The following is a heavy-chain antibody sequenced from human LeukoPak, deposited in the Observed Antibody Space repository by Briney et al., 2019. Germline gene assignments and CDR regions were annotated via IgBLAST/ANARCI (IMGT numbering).Heavy chain of an antibody. Sequence: PGGSLRLSCRAAGFTFYMYAMRWGGQASGKGVGGGGSMCGNAGSTFYPYSVNVRFTISRDNSNNLLYLPMNSLTAEDTAIYYCAKDRPNFHENSGHYYRRDGDSWGQGTLVTVSS. CDR3: AKDRPNFHENSGHYYRRDGDS. CDR1: GFTFYMYA. D-gene: IGHD3-22*01. V-gene: IGHV3-23*01. CDR2: MCGNAGST. J-gene: IGHJ5*01.